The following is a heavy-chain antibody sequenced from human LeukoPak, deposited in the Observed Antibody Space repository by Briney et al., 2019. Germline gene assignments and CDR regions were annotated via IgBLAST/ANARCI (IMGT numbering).Heavy chain of an antibody. V-gene: IGHV3-7*01. CDR1: GFTSSSYW. Sequence: PGGSLRLSCAASGFTSSSYWMTWVRQAPGKGLEWVANIKYDGSGKYYVDSVRGRFTISRDNAKNSLYLQMNSLRAEDTAVYYCARDIEAAGLFFDYWGQGTLVTVPS. CDR3: ARDIEAAGLFFDY. D-gene: IGHD6-13*01. J-gene: IGHJ4*02. CDR2: IKYDGSGK.